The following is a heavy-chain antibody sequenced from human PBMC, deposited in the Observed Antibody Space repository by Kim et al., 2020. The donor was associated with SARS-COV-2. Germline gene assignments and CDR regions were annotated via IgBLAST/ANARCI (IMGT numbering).Heavy chain of an antibody. CDR3: AKGIEGNYFGWF. V-gene: IGHV3-23*01. CDR2: IGGRGTTT. CDR1: GFTFSTYI. Sequence: GGSLRLSCAASGFTFSTYIMSWVRQAPGKGLEWVSTIGGRGTTTDYANSVKGRFTVSRDNDRNTLHLQMNGLRADDTAVYFCAKGIEGNYFGWFWGQGTLVTVSS. D-gene: IGHD6-19*01. J-gene: IGHJ4*02.